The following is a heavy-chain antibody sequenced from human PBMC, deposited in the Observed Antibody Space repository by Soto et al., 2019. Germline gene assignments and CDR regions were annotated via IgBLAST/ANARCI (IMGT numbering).Heavy chain of an antibody. CDR3: ANNQKDDYGDYVTPN. Sequence: QVQLVESGGGVVQPGRSLRLSCAASGFTFSSYGMHWVRQAPGKGLEWVAVISYDETDKYYADSVKGRFTISRDNSKNTLYLQMNSLRAEDTAVYYCANNQKDDYGDYVTPNWGQGTLVTVSS. CDR2: ISYDETDK. CDR1: GFTFSSYG. J-gene: IGHJ4*02. V-gene: IGHV3-30*18. D-gene: IGHD4-17*01.